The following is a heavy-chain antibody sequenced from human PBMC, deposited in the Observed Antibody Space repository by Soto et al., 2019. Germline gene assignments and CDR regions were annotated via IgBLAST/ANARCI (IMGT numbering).Heavy chain of an antibody. J-gene: IGHJ4*02. Sequence: QVQLVQSGAEVKKPGASVKVSCKASGYTFATYGLSWVRQAPGQGLEWMGWISAYNGNTNYAQKFQGRVTMTTDTSTSTAYMELRSLRSDDTAVYYCARKGSGNYYSQYYFDYWGQGTLVTVSS. CDR2: ISAYNGNT. CDR3: ARKGSGNYYSQYYFDY. CDR1: GYTFATYG. D-gene: IGHD1-26*01. V-gene: IGHV1-18*01.